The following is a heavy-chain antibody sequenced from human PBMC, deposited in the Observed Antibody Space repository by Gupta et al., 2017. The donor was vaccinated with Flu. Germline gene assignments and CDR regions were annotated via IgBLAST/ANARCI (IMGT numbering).Heavy chain of an antibody. CDR2: IHDSGNT. V-gene: IGHV4-59*11. CDR3: ARGGSLFTWFDP. Sequence: QVQLQESGPGLVRPSETLSLICTVSGGSISSQYWSWIRQPPGKGLEWIGYIHDSGNTNYNPSLKSRITISVDTSRNQFSLKLTSVTAADTAVYYCARGGSLFTWFDPWGQGTLVTVSS. CDR1: GGSISSQY. J-gene: IGHJ5*02. D-gene: IGHD1-26*01.